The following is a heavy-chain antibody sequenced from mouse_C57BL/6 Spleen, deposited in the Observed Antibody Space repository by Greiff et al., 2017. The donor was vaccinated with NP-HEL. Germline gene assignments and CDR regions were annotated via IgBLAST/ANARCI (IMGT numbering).Heavy chain of an antibody. CDR2: IYPSDSET. CDR3: ARGDYGSSDY. Sequence: VQLQQPGAELVRPGSSVKLSCKASGYTFTSYWMDWVKQRPGQGLEWIGNIYPSDSETHYNQKFKDKATLTVDKSSSTAYMQLSSLTSEDSAVYYWARGDYGSSDYWGQGTTLTVSS. J-gene: IGHJ2*01. D-gene: IGHD1-1*01. V-gene: IGHV1-61*01. CDR1: GYTFTSYW.